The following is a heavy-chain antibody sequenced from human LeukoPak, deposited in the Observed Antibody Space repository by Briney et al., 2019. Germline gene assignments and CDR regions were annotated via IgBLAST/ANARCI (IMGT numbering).Heavy chain of an antibody. V-gene: IGHV3-30-3*01. CDR2: ISYDGSNK. J-gene: IGHJ4*02. CDR1: GGTFSSYA. D-gene: IGHD3-22*01. CDR3: ATHYYDSSGYYSPDC. Sequence: SCKASGGTFSSYAMHWVRQAPDKGLEWVAVISYDGSNKYYTDSVKGRFSISKDNSKNTLYLQMNSLRAEDTAVYYCATHYYDSSGYYSPDCWGQGTLVTVSS.